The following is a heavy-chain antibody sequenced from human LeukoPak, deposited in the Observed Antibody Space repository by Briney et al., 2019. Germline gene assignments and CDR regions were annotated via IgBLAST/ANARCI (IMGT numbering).Heavy chain of an antibody. Sequence: SETLSLTCAVSGYSISSSYYWSWIRQPPGKGLEWIGYIYYSGSTNYNPSLKSRVTISVDASKNQFSLKLSSVTAADTAVYYCARGGPHPAMVGDYWGQGTLVTVSS. V-gene: IGHV4-61*01. CDR2: IYYSGST. CDR3: ARGGPHPAMVGDY. D-gene: IGHD5-18*01. CDR1: GYSISSSYY. J-gene: IGHJ4*02.